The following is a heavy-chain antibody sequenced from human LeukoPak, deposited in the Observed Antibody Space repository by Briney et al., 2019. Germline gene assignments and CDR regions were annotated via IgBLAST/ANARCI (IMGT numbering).Heavy chain of an antibody. V-gene: IGHV4-59*01. Sequence: SETLSLTCTVSGGSISSYYWSWIRQPPGKGLEWIGYIYYSGSTNYNPSLKSRVTISVDTSKNQFSLKLSSVTAADTAVYYCARDLPYCYGMDVWGQGTTVTVSS. CDR2: IYYSGST. J-gene: IGHJ6*02. CDR1: GGSISSYY. CDR3: ARDLPYCYGMDV.